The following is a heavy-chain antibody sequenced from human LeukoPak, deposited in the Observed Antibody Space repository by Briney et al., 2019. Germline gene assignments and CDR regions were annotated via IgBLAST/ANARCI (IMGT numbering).Heavy chain of an antibody. Sequence: GGSLRLSCAASGFTFSSYWMHWVRQAPGKGLVWVSRINGDGSSTTYVDSVMGRFTISRDNAKNTLYLQMNSVRAEDTAVYYCARGNIAAAGVHYWGQGTLVIVSS. V-gene: IGHV3-74*01. CDR3: ARGNIAAAGVHY. CDR1: GFTFSSYW. J-gene: IGHJ4*02. CDR2: INGDGSST. D-gene: IGHD6-13*01.